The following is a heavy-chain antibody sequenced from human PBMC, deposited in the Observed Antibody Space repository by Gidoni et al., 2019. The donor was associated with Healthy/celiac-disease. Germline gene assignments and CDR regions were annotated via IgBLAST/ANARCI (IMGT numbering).Heavy chain of an antibody. V-gene: IGHV1-69*04. CDR3: ARSVAGTHYYYMDV. CDR2: IIPLLGIA. Sequence: QVQLVQSGAEVKKPGSSAKVSCTASGGTSSSYAIRWVRQAPGQGLEWMGRIIPLLGIANYAQKFQGRVTITADKSTSTAYMELSILRSEDTALYYCARSVAGTHYYYMDVWGKGTTVTVSS. D-gene: IGHD6-19*01. CDR1: GGTSSSYA. J-gene: IGHJ6*03.